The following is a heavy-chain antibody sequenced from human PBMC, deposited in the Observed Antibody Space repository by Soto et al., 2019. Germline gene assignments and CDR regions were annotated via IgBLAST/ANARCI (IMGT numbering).Heavy chain of an antibody. J-gene: IGHJ6*02. CDR3: ARDLGPVGNFGPNYGLDV. CDR2: INPNSGGT. Sequence: DSVQVSCKASGYTFTGYYMHWVRQAPGQGLEWLGWINPNSGGTDYGQDFQGRVTMTRDTSIRTAYLEVTSLTSADTAIYYCARDLGPVGNFGPNYGLDVWGQGNTVTVYS. V-gene: IGHV1-2*02. D-gene: IGHD1-7*01. CDR1: GYTFTGYY.